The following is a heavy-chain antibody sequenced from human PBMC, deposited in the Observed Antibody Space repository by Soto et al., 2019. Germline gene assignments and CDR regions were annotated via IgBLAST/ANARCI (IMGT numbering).Heavy chain of an antibody. D-gene: IGHD3-9*01. Sequence: SEALSDTWTGSGGSTSSSCYFWCWVRQPTEKGLEWIGSIYYSGSTYYNPSLKSRVTISVDTSKNQFSLKLSSVTDADTAVYYSATTEYFDILTGSYPSNFDGLAVLGQGTMGT. CDR1: GGSTSSSCYF. CDR2: IYYSGST. CDR3: ATTEYFDILTGSYPSNFDGLAV. V-gene: IGHV4-39*01. J-gene: IGHJ6*02.